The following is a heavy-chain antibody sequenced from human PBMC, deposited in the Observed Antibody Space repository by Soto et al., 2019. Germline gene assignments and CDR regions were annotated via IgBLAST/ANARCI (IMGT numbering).Heavy chain of an antibody. Sequence: QVQLVESGGGVVQPGRSLRLSCAASGFTFSSYGMHWVRQAPGKGLEWVAVIWYDGSNKYYADSVKGRFTISRDNSKNTLYLQMNSLRAEDTAVYYCARPSTTGTFDYWGQGTLVTVSS. CDR1: GFTFSSYG. J-gene: IGHJ4*02. D-gene: IGHD1-1*01. CDR3: ARPSTTGTFDY. V-gene: IGHV3-33*01. CDR2: IWYDGSNK.